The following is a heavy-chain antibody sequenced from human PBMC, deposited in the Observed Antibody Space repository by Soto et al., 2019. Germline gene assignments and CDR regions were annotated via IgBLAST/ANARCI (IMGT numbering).Heavy chain of an antibody. Sequence: GESLKISCRVSGYSFTTYWIAWVRQMPGKGLEWMGIIYPSDSNTKYSPSFQGQVTISADKSISTAYLQWSSLKASDTAMYYCARKPGRAFDSWGQGTMVTVSS. CDR3: ARKPGRAFDS. J-gene: IGHJ3*02. CDR1: GYSFTTYW. V-gene: IGHV5-51*01. CDR2: IYPSDSNT.